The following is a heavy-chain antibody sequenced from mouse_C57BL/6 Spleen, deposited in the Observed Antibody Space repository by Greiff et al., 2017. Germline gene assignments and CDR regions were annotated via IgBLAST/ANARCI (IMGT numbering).Heavy chain of an antibody. CDR2: IYPRSGNT. D-gene: IGHD1-1*01. V-gene: IGHV1-81*01. CDR3: ARPLITTVAYDFDY. CDR1: GYTFTSYG. J-gene: IGHJ2*01. Sequence: VQLQQSGAELARPGASVKLSCKASGYTFTSYGISWVKQRPGQGLEWIGEIYPRSGNTYYNEKFKGKATLTADKSSSTAYMALRSLTSEDSAVYFCARPLITTVAYDFDYWGQGTTLTVSS.